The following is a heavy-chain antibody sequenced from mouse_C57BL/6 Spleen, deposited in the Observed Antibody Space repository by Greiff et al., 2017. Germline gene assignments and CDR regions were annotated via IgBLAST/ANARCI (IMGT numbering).Heavy chain of an antibody. J-gene: IGHJ4*01. CDR1: GFTFSSYA. D-gene: IGHD1-1*01. CDR3: TREGSSYLKGAMDY. V-gene: IGHV5-9-1*02. CDR2: ISSGGDYI. Sequence: EVQLVESGEGLVKPGGSLKLSCAASGFTFSSYAMSWVRQTPEKRLEWVAYISSGGDYIYYADTVKGRFTISRDNARNTLYLQMSSLKSEDTAMYYCTREGSSYLKGAMDYWGQGTSVTVSS.